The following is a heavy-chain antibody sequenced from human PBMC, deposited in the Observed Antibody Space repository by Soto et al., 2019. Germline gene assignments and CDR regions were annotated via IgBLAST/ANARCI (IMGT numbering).Heavy chain of an antibody. V-gene: IGHV1-18*01. CDR2: ISSYNGNT. Sequence: ASVKVSCKASGYTFTSYGISWARQAPGQGLEWMGWISSYNGNTTYAQKLQGRVTVTTDTSTSTAYMELRSLRSDDTAVYYCARGGGRLGYCSTTSCSRNAFDIWGQGTMVTVSS. CDR1: GYTFTSYG. CDR3: ARGGGRLGYCSTTSCSRNAFDI. J-gene: IGHJ3*02. D-gene: IGHD2-2*01.